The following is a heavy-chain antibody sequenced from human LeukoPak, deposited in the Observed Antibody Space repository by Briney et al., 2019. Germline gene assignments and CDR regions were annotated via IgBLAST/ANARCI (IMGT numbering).Heavy chain of an antibody. CDR2: IIPILGIA. D-gene: IGHD6-13*01. J-gene: IGHJ4*02. Sequence: SVKVSCKASGGTFSSYAISWVRQAPGQGLEWMGRIIPILGIASYAQKFQGRVTITADKSTSTAYMELSSLRSEDTAVYYCARVHPGIAAAGLDYWGQGTLVTVSS. CDR3: ARVHPGIAAAGLDY. V-gene: IGHV1-69*04. CDR1: GGTFSSYA.